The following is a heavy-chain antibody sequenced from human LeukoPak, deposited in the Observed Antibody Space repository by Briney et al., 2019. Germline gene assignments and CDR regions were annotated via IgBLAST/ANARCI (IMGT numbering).Heavy chain of an antibody. CDR2: TSGSGDGT. CDR3: AKLRDFFHSSGQFDY. CDR1: GFTFSSYA. J-gene: IGHJ4*02. V-gene: IGHV3-23*01. Sequence: PGGSLRLSRAASGFTFSSYAMSWVRQAPGKGVEGVSATSGSGDGTFYADSVKGRFTISRDNSKNKLYLQMNRLRDEDTAIYYCAKLRDFFHSSGQFDYCGQGTLVTVSS. D-gene: IGHD3-22*01.